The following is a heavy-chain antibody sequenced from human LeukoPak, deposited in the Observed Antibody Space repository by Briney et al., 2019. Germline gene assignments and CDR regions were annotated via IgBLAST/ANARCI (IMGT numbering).Heavy chain of an antibody. CDR2: IRSKANSYAT. Sequence: GGSLRLSCAASGFTFSDSAMHWVRQASGKGLEWVGRIRSKANSYATAYAASVKGRFTISRDDSKNTAYLQMNSLKTEDTAVYYCTAYCSSTSCYRLDYWGQGTLVTVSS. CDR3: TAYCSSTSCYRLDY. D-gene: IGHD2-2*02. CDR1: GFTFSDSA. J-gene: IGHJ4*02. V-gene: IGHV3-73*01.